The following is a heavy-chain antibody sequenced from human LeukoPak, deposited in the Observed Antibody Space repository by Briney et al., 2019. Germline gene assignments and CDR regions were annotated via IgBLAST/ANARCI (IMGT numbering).Heavy chain of an antibody. CDR2: IKVDGSRK. V-gene: IGHV3-7*01. Sequence: GGSLRLSCAASGFRFSTHWMSWVRQAPGTGLEWLANIKVDGSRKYYVDSVKGRFTISRDNAKNSLYLQMNSLRVEDTAVYYCARDGVTSSVDYWGQGTLVTVSS. CDR1: GFRFSTHW. D-gene: IGHD2-21*02. CDR3: ARDGVTSSVDY. J-gene: IGHJ4*02.